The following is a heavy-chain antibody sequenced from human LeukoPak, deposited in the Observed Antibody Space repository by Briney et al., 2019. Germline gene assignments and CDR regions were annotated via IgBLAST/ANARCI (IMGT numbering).Heavy chain of an antibody. CDR3: ARLDGSSCVDY. D-gene: IGHD6-13*01. V-gene: IGHV4-34*01. CDR2: INHSGST. Sequence: PSETLSLTCAVYGGSFSGYYWSWIRQPPGKGLEWIGEINHSGSTNYNPSLKSRVTISVDTSKNQFSLKLSSETAADTAVYYCARLDGSSCVDYWGQGTLVTVSS. J-gene: IGHJ4*02. CDR1: GGSFSGYY.